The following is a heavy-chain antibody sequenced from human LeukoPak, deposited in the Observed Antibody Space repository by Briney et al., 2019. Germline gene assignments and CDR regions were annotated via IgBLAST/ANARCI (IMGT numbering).Heavy chain of an antibody. Sequence: PGRSLRLSCAASGFTFSSYAMHWVRQAPGKGLEWVAVISYDGSNKYYADSVKGRFTISRVNSKNTLYLQMNSLRAEDTAVYYCARAYSYGGFDYWGQGTLVTVSS. V-gene: IGHV3-30*04. CDR2: ISYDGSNK. CDR3: ARAYSYGGFDY. D-gene: IGHD5-18*01. CDR1: GFTFSSYA. J-gene: IGHJ4*02.